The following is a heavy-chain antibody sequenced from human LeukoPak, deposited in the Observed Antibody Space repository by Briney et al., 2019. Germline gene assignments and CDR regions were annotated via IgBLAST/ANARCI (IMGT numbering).Heavy chain of an antibody. CDR1: GDSVSSNSAA. V-gene: IGHV6-1*01. CDR2: TYYRSKWYN. J-gene: IGHJ5*02. D-gene: IGHD6-13*01. CDR3: ARAAGSSSWYPNWFDP. Sequence: SQTLSLTCAISGDSVSSNSAAWNWIRQSPSRGLEWLGRTYYRSKWYNDYAVSVKSRITINPDTSKNQFSLQLNSVTPEDTAVYYCARAAGSSSWYPNWFDPWGQGTLVAVSS.